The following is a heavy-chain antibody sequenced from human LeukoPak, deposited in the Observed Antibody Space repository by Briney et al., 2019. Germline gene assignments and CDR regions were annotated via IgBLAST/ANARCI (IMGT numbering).Heavy chain of an antibody. V-gene: IGHV3-48*03. Sequence: GGSPRLSCAASGFTFSSYEMNWVRQAPGKGLEWVSYISSSGSTIYYADSVKGRFTISRDNAKNSLYLQMNSLRAEDTAVYYCARVVGVAGTKRKTRTGGFDYWGQGTLVTVSS. D-gene: IGHD6-19*01. J-gene: IGHJ4*02. CDR3: ARVVGVAGTKRKTRTGGFDY. CDR2: ISSSGSTI. CDR1: GFTFSSYE.